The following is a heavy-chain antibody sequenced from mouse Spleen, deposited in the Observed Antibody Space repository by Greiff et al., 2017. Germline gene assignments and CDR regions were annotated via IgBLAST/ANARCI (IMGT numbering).Heavy chain of an antibody. J-gene: IGHJ3*01. D-gene: IGHD2-10*01. Sequence: EVKLMESGGGLVKLGGSLKLSCAASGFTFSSYAMSWVRQTPEKRLEWVATISSGGGNTYYPDSVKGRFTISRDNAKNTLYLQMSSLKSEDTAMYYCARGAYYGNTWFAYWGQGTLVTVSA. CDR1: GFTFSSYA. CDR2: ISSGGGNT. V-gene: IGHV5-9*04. CDR3: ARGAYYGNTWFAY.